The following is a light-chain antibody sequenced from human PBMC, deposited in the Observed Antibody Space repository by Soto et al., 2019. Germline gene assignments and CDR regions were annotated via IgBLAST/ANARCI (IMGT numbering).Light chain of an antibody. V-gene: IGLV2-14*03. CDR1: SSDVGGYNY. Sequence: QSALTQPASVSGSPGQSITISCTGTSSDVGGYNYVSWYQHHPGKAPKLMIYDVSNRPSGVSNRFSGSKSGNTASLTISGLQAEDEADYYCNSYTSSSTHVVFGGGTKVTV. J-gene: IGLJ2*01. CDR2: DVS. CDR3: NSYTSSSTHVV.